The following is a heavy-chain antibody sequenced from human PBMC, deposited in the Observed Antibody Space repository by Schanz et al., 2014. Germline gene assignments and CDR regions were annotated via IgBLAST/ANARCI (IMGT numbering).Heavy chain of an antibody. Sequence: QVHLQESGPGLVKPSGTLSLTCAVSGVSISSTNWWHWVRQSPGKGLEWLGEIIHDGRTNYNPSLGSRVTITLEKSETQFSLERTSVPAADTALYFCARVKQGCSDTSCVLDPWGQGTLVTVSS. CDR1: GVSISSTNW. J-gene: IGHJ5*02. V-gene: IGHV4-4*02. D-gene: IGHD2-2*01. CDR3: ARVKQGCSDTSCVLDP. CDR2: IIHDGRT.